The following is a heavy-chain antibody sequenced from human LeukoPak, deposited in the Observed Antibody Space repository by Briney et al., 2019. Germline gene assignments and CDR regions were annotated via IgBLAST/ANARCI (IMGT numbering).Heavy chain of an antibody. CDR1: GYTFTSYY. Sequence: EASVKVSCKASGYTFTSYYMHWVRQAPGQGLEWMGIINPSGGNTAYAQKFRGRVTITRDTAASTAYMELSSLTSEDTAVYYCATGDLGYCSSTSCPTRGNAFDIWGQGTMVTVSS. CDR2: INPSGGNT. V-gene: IGHV1-46*01. CDR3: ATGDLGYCSSTSCPTRGNAFDI. J-gene: IGHJ3*02. D-gene: IGHD2-2*01.